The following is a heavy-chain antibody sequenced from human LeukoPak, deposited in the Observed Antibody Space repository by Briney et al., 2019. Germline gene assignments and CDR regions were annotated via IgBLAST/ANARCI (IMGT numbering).Heavy chain of an antibody. CDR3: ARDDNWGFDY. J-gene: IGHJ4*02. Sequence: GGSLRLSCAASGFAFSDFSMNWARQAPGKGLEWVANTRGSGSGMGSGNYYAVSVKGRFTISRDDAKNSLYLQMNSLRAEDTAFYYCARDDNWGFDYWGQGALVTVSS. V-gene: IGHV3-21*05. CDR2: TRGSGSGM. D-gene: IGHD7-27*01. CDR1: GFAFSDFS.